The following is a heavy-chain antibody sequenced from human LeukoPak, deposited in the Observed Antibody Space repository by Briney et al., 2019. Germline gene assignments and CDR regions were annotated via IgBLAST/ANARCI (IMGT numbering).Heavy chain of an antibody. D-gene: IGHD3-10*01. V-gene: IGHV4-4*02. J-gene: IGHJ4*02. CDR3: ARVSLVRGAPDYYFDY. CDR2: IYHSGST. CDR1: GGSLSSSNW. Sequence: SETLSLTCAVSGGSLSSSNWWSWVRQPPGKGLEWIGEIYHSGSTNYNPSLKSRVTISVDKSKNQFSLKLSSVTAADTAVYYCARVSLVRGAPDYYFDYWGQGTLVTVSS.